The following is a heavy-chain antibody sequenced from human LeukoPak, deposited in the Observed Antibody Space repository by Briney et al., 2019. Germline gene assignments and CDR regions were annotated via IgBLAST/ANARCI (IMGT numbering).Heavy chain of an antibody. V-gene: IGHV4-39*01. CDR3: ARHVGFITMVRGVINNNWFDP. Sequence: SETLSLTCTVSGGSISSSSYFWGWIRQPPGKGLEWIGSIYYSGSTYYNPSLKSRVTISVDTSKNQFSLKLSSVTAADTAVYYCARHVGFITMVRGVINNNWFDPWGQGTLVTVSS. CDR1: GGSISSSSYF. CDR2: IYYSGST. J-gene: IGHJ5*02. D-gene: IGHD3-10*01.